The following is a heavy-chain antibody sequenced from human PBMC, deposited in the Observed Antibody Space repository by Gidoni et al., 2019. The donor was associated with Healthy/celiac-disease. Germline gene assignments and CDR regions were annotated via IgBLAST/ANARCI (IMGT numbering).Heavy chain of an antibody. CDR3: ARWLVREGYYYYMDV. J-gene: IGHJ6*03. CDR2: IIPIFCTA. D-gene: IGHD6-19*01. CDR1: GGTLRSYA. V-gene: IGHV1-69*06. Sequence: QVQLVQSGAEVKKTGSSVKVSCKASGGTLRSYAISWVRQAPGQGLEWMGGIIPIFCTANYAQKFQGRVTISADKSTSTAYMELSSLRSEDTAVYYCARWLVREGYYYYMDVWGKGTTVTVSS.